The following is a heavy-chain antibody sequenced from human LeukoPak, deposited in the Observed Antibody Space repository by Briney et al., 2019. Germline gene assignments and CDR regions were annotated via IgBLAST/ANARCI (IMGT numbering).Heavy chain of an antibody. CDR1: GYSFTSYW. Sequence: GESLKISCNGSGYSFTSYWIGWVRQMPGKGLEWMGIIYPGDSDTRYSPSFQGQVTISADKSINTAYLQWSSLKASDTAIYYCARLSSRGYEISLWFDPWGQGTLVTVSS. J-gene: IGHJ5*02. CDR3: ARLSSRGYEISLWFDP. CDR2: IYPGDSDT. V-gene: IGHV5-51*01. D-gene: IGHD5-12*01.